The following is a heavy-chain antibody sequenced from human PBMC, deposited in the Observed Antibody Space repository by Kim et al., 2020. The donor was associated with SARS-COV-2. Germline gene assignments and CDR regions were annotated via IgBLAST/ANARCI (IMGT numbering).Heavy chain of an antibody. V-gene: IGHV1-69*06. CDR3: ARMYHYGSGSYFNWFDP. Sequence: SVKVSCKASGGTFSSYAISWVRQAPGQGLEWMGGIIPIFGTANYAQKFQGRVTITADKSTSTAYMELSSLRSEDTAVYYCARMYHYGSGSYFNWFDPWGQGTLVTVSS. J-gene: IGHJ5*02. CDR1: GGTFSSYA. CDR2: IIPIFGTA. D-gene: IGHD3-10*01.